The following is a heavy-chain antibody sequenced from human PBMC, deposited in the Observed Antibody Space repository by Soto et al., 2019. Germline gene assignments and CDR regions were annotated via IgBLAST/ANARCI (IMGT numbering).Heavy chain of an antibody. Sequence: ELQLVESGGGLVQPGGSLRLSCAASGFTFSNYEMNWVRQAPGKGLEWVSYISSSGSTMYYAESVKGRFTISRDNAKNSLYLQMRSLRAEDTAVYYCARERTPDAFDIWGQGTMVTVSS. D-gene: IGHD2-15*01. CDR1: GFTFSNYE. V-gene: IGHV3-48*03. CDR3: ARERTPDAFDI. J-gene: IGHJ3*02. CDR2: ISSSGSTM.